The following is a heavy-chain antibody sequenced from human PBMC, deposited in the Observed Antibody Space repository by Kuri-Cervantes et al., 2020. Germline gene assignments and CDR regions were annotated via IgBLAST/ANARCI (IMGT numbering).Heavy chain of an antibody. Sequence: ASVKVSCKASGYTFTDYLVHWVRQAPGQGLEWMGFIDPKNNFTHYIPKFRGRVTVNVDKSISTVYMEVNRLTSDDTAMFYCARELPGGTHDYWGQGTLVTVSS. V-gene: IGHV1-2*02. CDR3: ARELPGGTHDY. J-gene: IGHJ4*02. D-gene: IGHD3-16*01. CDR1: GYTFTDYL. CDR2: IDPKNNFT.